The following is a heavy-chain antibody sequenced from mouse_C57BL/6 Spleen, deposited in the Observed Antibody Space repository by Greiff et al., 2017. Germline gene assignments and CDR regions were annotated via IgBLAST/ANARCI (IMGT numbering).Heavy chain of an antibody. D-gene: IGHD2-4*01. CDR2: IDPETGGT. J-gene: IGHJ3*01. Sequence: VQLQQSGAELVRPGASVTLSCKASGYTFTDYEMHWVKQTPVHGLEWIGAIDPETGGTAYNQKFKGKAILTADKSSSTAYMELRSLTSEDSAVYYCTFYYDYDVEAYWGQGTLVTVSA. CDR3: TFYYDYDVEAY. V-gene: IGHV1-15*01. CDR1: GYTFTDYE.